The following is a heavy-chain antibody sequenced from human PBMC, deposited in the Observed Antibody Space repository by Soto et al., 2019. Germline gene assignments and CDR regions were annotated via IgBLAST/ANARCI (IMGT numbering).Heavy chain of an antibody. Sequence: QVQLQQWGAGLLKPSETLSLTCAVYGGSFSGYYWTWIRQPPGKGLEWIGEVNHSVSTKYNPSLKSRVTILRDASKNQFSLRLTSVTAADTAVYYCARNAPVYYLGSGASAKDYYYYGMDVWGRGTTVTV. J-gene: IGHJ6*02. CDR3: ARNAPVYYLGSGASAKDYYYYGMDV. D-gene: IGHD3-10*01. CDR1: GGSFSGYY. CDR2: VNHSVST. V-gene: IGHV4-34*01.